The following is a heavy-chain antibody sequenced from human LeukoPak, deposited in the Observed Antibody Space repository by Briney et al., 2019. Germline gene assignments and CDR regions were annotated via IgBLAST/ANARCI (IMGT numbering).Heavy chain of an antibody. CDR3: ARDLGTSAITGY. V-gene: IGHV3-48*03. CDR1: GFTIGNYE. CDR2: ISSSGRTT. D-gene: IGHD7-27*01. Sequence: GGSLRLSCAASGFTIGNYEMNWVRHALGKGLEWVSYISSSGRTTHYADSVKGRFTISRDNAKNSLYLQLNSLRVEDTAVYYCARDLGTSAITGYWGQGTLVTVSS. J-gene: IGHJ4*02.